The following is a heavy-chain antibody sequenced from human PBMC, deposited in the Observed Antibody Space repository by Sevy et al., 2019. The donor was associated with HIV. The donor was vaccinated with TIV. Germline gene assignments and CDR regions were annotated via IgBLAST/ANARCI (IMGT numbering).Heavy chain of an antibody. Sequence: SETLSLTCTVSGGSISSYYWSWIRQPPGKGLEWIGYIYYSGSTNYNPSLKSRVTISVDTSKNQFSLKLSSVTAADTGVYYWARVKGYGEGAFDILGQGTMVTVSS. CDR2: IYYSGST. CDR1: GGSISSYY. CDR3: ARVKGYGEGAFDI. J-gene: IGHJ3*02. D-gene: IGHD3-10*01. V-gene: IGHV4-59*01.